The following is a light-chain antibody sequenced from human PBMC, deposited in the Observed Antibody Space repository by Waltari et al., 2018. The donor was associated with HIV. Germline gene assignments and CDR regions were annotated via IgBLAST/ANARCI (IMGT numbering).Light chain of an antibody. V-gene: IGKV3-15*01. CDR2: GAS. CDR3: QQYNKWPRT. Sequence: EIVMTQSPGTLSVSPGERVTLSCRASQNVITNLAWYQQKPGQAPRLLIYGASTRATGIPPRFSGGVSVTDFTLTIGSLQSEDFTFYYCQQYNKWPRTFGQGTKVEVK. CDR1: QNVITN. J-gene: IGKJ1*01.